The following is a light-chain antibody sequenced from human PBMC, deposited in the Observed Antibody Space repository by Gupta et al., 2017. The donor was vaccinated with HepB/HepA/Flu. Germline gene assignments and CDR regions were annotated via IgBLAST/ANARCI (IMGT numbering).Light chain of an antibody. CDR2: DVR. CDR1: SSDVGGYDY. Sequence: QCALPHSASVFGSPGQSITLSCTGTSSDVGGYDYVSWYQQHPGKAPRLMIYDVRNRPSGVSNRFSGSKSGNTASLTISGLQAEDEADYYCSSFTSSGTHVFGSGTKVTVL. J-gene: IGLJ1*01. V-gene: IGLV2-14*03. CDR3: SSFTSSGTHV.